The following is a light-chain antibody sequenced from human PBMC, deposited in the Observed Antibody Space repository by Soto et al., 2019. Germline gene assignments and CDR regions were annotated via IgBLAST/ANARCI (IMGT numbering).Light chain of an antibody. CDR2: DAY. CDR3: QQRHMWPIT. V-gene: IGKV3-11*01. J-gene: IGKJ5*01. CDR1: QSVSNY. Sequence: GLTQSPSTLSLSPGERATLSCRASQSVSNYLAWYQQKPGQAPRLLIYDAYNRATGIPPRFSGSGSGTDFTLTISSLEPEDSAVYYCQQRHMWPITFGQGTRLEIK.